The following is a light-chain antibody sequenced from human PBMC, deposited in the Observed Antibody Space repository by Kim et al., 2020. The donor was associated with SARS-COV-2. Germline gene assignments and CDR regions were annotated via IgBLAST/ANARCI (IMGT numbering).Light chain of an antibody. V-gene: IGKV3-15*01. CDR3: QQYYDWPPWT. Sequence: ETVMTQSPATLSVSPVERATLSCRASQSVSSNLAWYQQRPGQAPRLLIYGASARATGVPARFSGSGSGTEFTLTISSLQSEDFAVYYCQQYYDWPPWTFGQGTKVDIK. CDR1: QSVSSN. CDR2: GAS. J-gene: IGKJ1*01.